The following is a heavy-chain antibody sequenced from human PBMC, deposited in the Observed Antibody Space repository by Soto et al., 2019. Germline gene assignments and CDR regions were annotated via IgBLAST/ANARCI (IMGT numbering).Heavy chain of an antibody. Sequence: PSETLSHTWTVSDVAIHNSHSFRAWMRQPHGMGLQFIASVYHNGGAHYNSSLKSRVTISVDTANNQVSLRMRSLTAADTAFYYCGRVVEGATRHTDPDSWGQGILVTVSS. CDR2: VYHNGGA. V-gene: IGHV4-39*01. D-gene: IGHD2-21*01. CDR3: GRVVEGATRHTDPDS. CDR1: DVAIHNSHSF. J-gene: IGHJ5*01.